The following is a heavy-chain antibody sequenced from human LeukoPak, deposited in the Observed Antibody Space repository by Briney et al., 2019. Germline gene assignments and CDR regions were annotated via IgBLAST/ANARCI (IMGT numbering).Heavy chain of an antibody. Sequence: QPGGSLRLSCAASGFTFSSYYMAWVRQAPGKGLEWVANIKQDGSEKYYVGSLKGRFTISRDNAKNSLYLQLNSLRVEDTAVYFCAGGFGFLIESWGQGTLVTVSS. CDR2: IKQDGSEK. J-gene: IGHJ4*02. CDR1: GFTFSSYY. V-gene: IGHV3-7*04. D-gene: IGHD3-16*01. CDR3: AGGFGFLIES.